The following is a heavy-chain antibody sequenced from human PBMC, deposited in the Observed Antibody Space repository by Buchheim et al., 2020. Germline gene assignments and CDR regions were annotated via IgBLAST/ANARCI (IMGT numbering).Heavy chain of an antibody. Sequence: QLVQSGAEVKRPGSSVKVSCRASGGTFSSAVIGWVRHAPGHGLEWMGGIIPVFGTLNYAQKFQGRLSIAADRSTSTVYMELSSLTSDDTAVYFCVRGDDLWGRGTL. J-gene: IGHJ2*01. CDR2: IIPVFGTL. D-gene: IGHD3-16*01. CDR3: VRGDDL. CDR1: GGTFSSAV. V-gene: IGHV1-69*06.